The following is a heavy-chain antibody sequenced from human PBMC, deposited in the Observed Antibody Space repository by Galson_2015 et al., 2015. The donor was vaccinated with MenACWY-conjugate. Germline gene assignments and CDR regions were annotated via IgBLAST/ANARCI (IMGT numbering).Heavy chain of an antibody. CDR2: IKSKTDGGTT. CDR1: GFTFSNAW. Sequence: SLRLSCAASGFTFSNAWMSWVRQAPGKGLEWVGRIKSKTDGGTTDYAAPVKGRFTISRDDSKNTLYLQMNSLKTEDTAVYYCTTPMRGGGSAVAGTHWGQGTLVTVSS. J-gene: IGHJ4*02. V-gene: IGHV3-15*01. D-gene: IGHD6-19*01. CDR3: TTPMRGGGSAVAGTH.